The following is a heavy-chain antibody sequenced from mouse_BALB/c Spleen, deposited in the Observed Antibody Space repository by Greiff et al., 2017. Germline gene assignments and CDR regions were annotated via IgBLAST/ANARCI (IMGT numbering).Heavy chain of an antibody. J-gene: IGHJ2*01. CDR1: GYSFTSYW. Sequence: QVQLKESGTVLARPGASVKMSCKASGYSFTSYWMHWVKQRPGQGLEWIGYINPSTGYTEYNQKFKDKATLTADKSSSTAYMQLSSLTSEDSAVYYCARGGYLDYWGQGTTLTVSS. V-gene: IGHV1-4*01. CDR3: ARGGYLDY. CDR2: INPSTGYT.